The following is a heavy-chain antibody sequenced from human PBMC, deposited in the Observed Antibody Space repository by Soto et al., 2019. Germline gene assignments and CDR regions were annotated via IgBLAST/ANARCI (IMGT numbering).Heavy chain of an antibody. CDR3: ASVSLRFSYGIDV. V-gene: IGHV3-48*03. J-gene: IGHJ6*02. CDR2: ISRSGSVI. Sequence: EGQLVESGGGLVQPGGSLRLSCAASGLSFSNNEMRWVRQAPGKGLEWVSYISRSGSVIYYADSVKGRFTISRDNAKNLLYLKMNSLRAEDTAVYFCASVSLRFSYGIDVWGQGTTVTVSS. D-gene: IGHD3-3*01. CDR1: GLSFSNNE.